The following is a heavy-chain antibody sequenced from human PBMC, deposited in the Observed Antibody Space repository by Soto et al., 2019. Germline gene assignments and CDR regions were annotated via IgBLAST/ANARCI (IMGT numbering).Heavy chain of an antibody. Sequence: QLQLQESGPGLVKPSETLSLTCTVSGGSISSSSYYWGWIRQPPGKGLEWIGSIYYSGSTYYNPSLKSRVTISVATSKNRSSLRLSSVTAADTAVYYCARQLSSSGYKRHYYYRDVWGKGTTVTVSS. J-gene: IGHJ6*03. V-gene: IGHV4-39*01. D-gene: IGHD6-13*01. CDR2: IYYSGST. CDR1: GGSISSSSYY. CDR3: ARQLSSSGYKRHYYYRDV.